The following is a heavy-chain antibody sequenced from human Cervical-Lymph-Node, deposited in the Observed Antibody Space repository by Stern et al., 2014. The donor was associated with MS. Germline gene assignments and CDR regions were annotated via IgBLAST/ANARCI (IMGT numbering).Heavy chain of an antibody. J-gene: IGHJ3*02. CDR1: GDTLTSYP. CDR3: AREGGHCSGGGCYDAFDI. CDR2: IIPIFATV. V-gene: IGHV1-69*01. Sequence: MQLVESGAEVRKPGSSVKVSCKASGDTLTSYPITWVRLAPGQGLEWMGGIIPIFATVNYAQKFHGRVTITADESTSTAYMELNSLRSEDTAVYYCAREGGHCSGGGCYDAFDIWGQGTMLTVSS. D-gene: IGHD2-15*01.